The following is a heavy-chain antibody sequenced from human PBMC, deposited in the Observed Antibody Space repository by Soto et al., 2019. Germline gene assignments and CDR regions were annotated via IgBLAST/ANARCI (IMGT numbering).Heavy chain of an antibody. Sequence: SETXSLTCTVSGGSISSYYWSWIRQPPGKGLEWIGEINHSGSTNYNPSLKSRVTISVDTSKNQFSLKLSSVTAADTAVYYCASGYLAVAGTFEYYFDYWGQGTLVTVSS. CDR2: INHSGST. CDR3: ASGYLAVAGTFEYYFDY. CDR1: GGSISSYY. V-gene: IGHV4-59*12. D-gene: IGHD6-19*01. J-gene: IGHJ4*02.